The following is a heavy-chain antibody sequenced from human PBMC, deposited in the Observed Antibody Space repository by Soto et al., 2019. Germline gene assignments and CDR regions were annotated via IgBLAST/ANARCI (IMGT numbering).Heavy chain of an antibody. V-gene: IGHV4-39*01. Sequence: SETLSLTCAVSGDSIISSYYWGWIRQPPGKGLEWIGTIYYSGSTYYNTSLKSRVTISVDTSKNQFSRKLSSVTAADTAVYYCARLPVYYDSSGYYCYFDYWGQGTLVTVSS. J-gene: IGHJ4*02. CDR3: ARLPVYYDSSGYYCYFDY. CDR1: GDSIISSYY. CDR2: IYYSGST. D-gene: IGHD3-22*01.